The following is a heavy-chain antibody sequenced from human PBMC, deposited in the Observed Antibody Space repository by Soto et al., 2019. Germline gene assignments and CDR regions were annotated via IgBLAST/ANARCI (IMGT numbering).Heavy chain of an antibody. CDR1: GGSFSGYY. Sequence: NPSETLSLTCAVYGGSFSGYYWSWIRQPPGKGLEWIGEINHSGSTNYNPSLKSRVTISVDTSKNQFSLKLSSVTAADTAVYYCAALPGGTWGPYYYYGMDVWGQGTTVTVSS. V-gene: IGHV4-34*01. CDR3: AALPGGTWGPYYYYGMDV. CDR2: INHSGST. J-gene: IGHJ6*02. D-gene: IGHD7-27*01.